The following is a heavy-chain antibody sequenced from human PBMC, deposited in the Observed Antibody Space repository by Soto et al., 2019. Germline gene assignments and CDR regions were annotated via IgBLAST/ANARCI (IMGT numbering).Heavy chain of an antibody. Sequence: GGSLRLSCAASGFTFSSYAMHWVRQAPGKGLEWVAVISYDGSNKYYADSVKGRFTISRDNSKNTLYLQMNSLRAEDTAVYHCARDRGSIAVAGTRGNWFDPWGQGTLVTVSS. V-gene: IGHV3-30-3*01. J-gene: IGHJ5*02. CDR1: GFTFSSYA. CDR3: ARDRGSIAVAGTRGNWFDP. CDR2: ISYDGSNK. D-gene: IGHD6-19*01.